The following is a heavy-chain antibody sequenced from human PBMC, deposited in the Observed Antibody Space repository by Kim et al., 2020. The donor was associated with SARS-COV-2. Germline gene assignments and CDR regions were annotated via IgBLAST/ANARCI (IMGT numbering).Heavy chain of an antibody. CDR1: GFTFSSYE. V-gene: IGHV3-48*03. CDR2: ISSSGSTI. CDR3: ARVWYCSSTSCYIFLGAFDI. Sequence: GGSLRLSCAASGFTFSSYEMNWVRQAPGKGLEWVSYISSSGSTIYYADSVKGRFTISRDNAKNSLYLQMNSLRAEDTAVYYCARVWYCSSTSCYIFLGAFDIWGQGTMVTVSS. D-gene: IGHD2-2*02. J-gene: IGHJ3*02.